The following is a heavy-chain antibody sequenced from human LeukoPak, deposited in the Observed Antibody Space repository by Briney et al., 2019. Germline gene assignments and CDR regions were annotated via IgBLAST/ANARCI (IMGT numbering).Heavy chain of an antibody. CDR1: GFTFSSHT. J-gene: IGHJ4*02. CDR3: ARDSLRQDSSSGNFDY. Sequence: GGSLRLSCAASGFTFSSHTMTWVRQAPGKGLEWVSSISSSSSYIYYADSVKGRFTISRDNAKNSLYLQMSSLRAEDTAVYYCARDSLRQDSSSGNFDYWGQGTLVTVSS. V-gene: IGHV3-21*01. CDR2: ISSSSSYI. D-gene: IGHD6-13*01.